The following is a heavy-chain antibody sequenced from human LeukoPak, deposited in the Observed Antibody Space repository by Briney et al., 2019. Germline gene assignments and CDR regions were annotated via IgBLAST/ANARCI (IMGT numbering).Heavy chain of an antibody. J-gene: IGHJ4*02. CDR3: ARVDYYDSSGPNFDY. CDR1: GGTFSSYA. D-gene: IGHD3-22*01. V-gene: IGHV1-69*13. Sequence: GASVKVSCKASGGTFSSYAISWVRQAPGQGLEWMGGIIPIFGTANYARKFQGRVTITADESTSTAYMELSSLRSEDTAVYYCARVDYYDSSGPNFDYWGQGTLVTVSS. CDR2: IIPIFGTA.